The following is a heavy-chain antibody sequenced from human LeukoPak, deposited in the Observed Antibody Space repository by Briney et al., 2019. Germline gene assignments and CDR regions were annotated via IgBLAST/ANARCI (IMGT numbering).Heavy chain of an antibody. CDR2: INFDGSST. V-gene: IGHV3-74*01. CDR3: AKDPKRGETATPFGMDV. CDR1: GFTFSSHW. J-gene: IGHJ6*02. Sequence: PGESLRLSCAASGFTFSSHWMHWVRQAPGKGLVWVSRINFDGSSTSYADSVKGRFTISRDNSKNTLYLQMNSLRGEDTAVYYCAKDPKRGETATPFGMDVWGQGTTVTVSS. D-gene: IGHD5-24*01.